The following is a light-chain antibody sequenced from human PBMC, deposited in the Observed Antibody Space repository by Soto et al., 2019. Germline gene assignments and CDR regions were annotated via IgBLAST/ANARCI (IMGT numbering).Light chain of an antibody. V-gene: IGKV1-33*01. CDR1: HDIKKF. Sequence: DLQMTQSPSSLSASVGDRVTTTCQASHDIKKFLNWFQEKPGKAPELLIYDASNLQTGVPSRFSGSGSGTHFTFTISSLQPEDIATYYCQRYDSLPPTFGQGTRLDIK. J-gene: IGKJ5*01. CDR2: DAS. CDR3: QRYDSLPPT.